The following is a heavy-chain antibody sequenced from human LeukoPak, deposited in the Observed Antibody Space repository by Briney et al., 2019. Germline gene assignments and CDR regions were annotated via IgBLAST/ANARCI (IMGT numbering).Heavy chain of an antibody. CDR1: GFTFDDYG. D-gene: IGHD3-10*01. Sequence: GGSLRLSSAASGFTFDDYGMSWVRQAPGKGLEWVSGINWNGGSTGYADSVKGRFTISRDNAKDSLCLQMNSLRAEDTALYYCARADYYGSGSSPSWGQGTLVTVSS. V-gene: IGHV3-20*04. J-gene: IGHJ4*02. CDR2: INWNGGST. CDR3: ARADYYGSGSSPS.